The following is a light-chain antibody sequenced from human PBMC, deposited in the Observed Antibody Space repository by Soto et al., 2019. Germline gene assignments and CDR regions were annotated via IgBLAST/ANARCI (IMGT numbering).Light chain of an antibody. J-gene: IGLJ1*01. Sequence: QSVLTQPPSVSGAPGQRVTISCTGSSSNIGAGYDVHWYQQLPGTAPKLLIYDNSNRPSGVPDRFSGSKSGTSASLAITGLQAEDEADYFCQSYDISLTGYVFGTGTEVAVL. V-gene: IGLV1-40*01. CDR3: QSYDISLTGYV. CDR2: DNS. CDR1: SSNIGAGYD.